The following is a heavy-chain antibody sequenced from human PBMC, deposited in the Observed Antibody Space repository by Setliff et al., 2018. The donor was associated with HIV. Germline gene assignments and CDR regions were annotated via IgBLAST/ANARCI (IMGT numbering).Heavy chain of an antibody. J-gene: IGHJ3*02. V-gene: IGHV4-31*03. CDR1: GGSISSGYYH. CDR2: IYYSGSS. CDR3: ARVLNPSDAFDI. Sequence: SETLSLTCSVSGGSISSGYYHWSWIRQHPGKGLEWIGYIYYSGSSYYNPSLKSRVTISVDTSKNQFSVKLSSVTAADTAVYYCARVLNPSDAFDIWGQGTMVTVS.